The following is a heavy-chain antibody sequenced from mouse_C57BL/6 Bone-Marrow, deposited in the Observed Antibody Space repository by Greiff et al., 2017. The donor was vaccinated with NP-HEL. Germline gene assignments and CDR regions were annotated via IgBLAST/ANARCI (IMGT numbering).Heavy chain of an antibody. J-gene: IGHJ4*01. Sequence: EVQLQQSGPELVKPGASVKISCKASGYTFTDYYMNWVKQSHGKSLEWIGDINPNNGGTSYNQKFKGKATLTVDKSSSTAYMELRSLTSEDSAVYYCARGNDYGGAMDYWGQGTSVTVSS. D-gene: IGHD2-4*01. CDR1: GYTFTDYY. CDR3: ARGNDYGGAMDY. CDR2: INPNNGGT. V-gene: IGHV1-26*01.